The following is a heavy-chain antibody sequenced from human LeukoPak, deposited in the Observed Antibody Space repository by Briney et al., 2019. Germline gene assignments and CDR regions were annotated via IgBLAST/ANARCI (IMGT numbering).Heavy chain of an antibody. CDR3: ARAGGGDSRMAYGP. CDR2: MNIDGSSI. J-gene: IGHJ5*02. D-gene: IGHD6-13*01. V-gene: IGHV3-74*01. Sequence: GGSLRLSCAASGFTFSDYWMYWFRQAPGEGLVWVSRMNIDGSSISYADSVKGRFTMSRDNAKNTLYLQMNSLRVEDTAVYYCARAGGGDSRMAYGPWGQGTLVTVSS. CDR1: GFTFSDYW.